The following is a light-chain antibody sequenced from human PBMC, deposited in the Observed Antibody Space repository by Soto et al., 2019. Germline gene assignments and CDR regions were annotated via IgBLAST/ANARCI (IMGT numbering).Light chain of an antibody. Sequence: EIVLTQSPDTLSLSPGARVTLSCRASQSVRNNHLAWYQQKPGQAPRLLIYGASSRAGGVPDKFSASGSGTEFTLTINRLEVEDVAVYYCQQYGTSPYTFAQGTKLEI. V-gene: IGKV3-20*01. J-gene: IGKJ2*01. CDR2: GAS. CDR1: QSVRNNH. CDR3: QQYGTSPYT.